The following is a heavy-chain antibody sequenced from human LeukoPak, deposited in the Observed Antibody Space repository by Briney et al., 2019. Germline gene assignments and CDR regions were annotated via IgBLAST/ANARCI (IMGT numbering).Heavy chain of an antibody. J-gene: IGHJ1*01. V-gene: IGHV4-59*01. CDR2: VHHSGRT. Sequence: SETLSLTCNVSGASIFNYYWSWIRQAPGKGLEWIGYVHHSGRTNSNPSLGSRVTMSVDTSTSQLSLNLASVTTADTAVYFCARDLRAKYWGQGTLVFVSS. D-gene: IGHD4/OR15-4a*01. CDR3: ARDLRAKY. CDR1: GASIFNYY.